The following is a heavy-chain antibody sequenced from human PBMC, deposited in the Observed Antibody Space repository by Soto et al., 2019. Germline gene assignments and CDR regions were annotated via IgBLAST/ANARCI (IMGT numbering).Heavy chain of an antibody. J-gene: IGHJ4*02. CDR1: GGSISSYY. CDR2: IYYSGST. Sequence: SETLSLTCTVSGGSISSYYWSWIRQPPGKGLEWIGYIYYSGSTNYNPSLKSRVTISVDTSKNQFSLKLSSVTAADTAVYYCARADEQQWLANWGQGTLVTVSS. D-gene: IGHD6-19*01. V-gene: IGHV4-59*01. CDR3: ARADEQQWLAN.